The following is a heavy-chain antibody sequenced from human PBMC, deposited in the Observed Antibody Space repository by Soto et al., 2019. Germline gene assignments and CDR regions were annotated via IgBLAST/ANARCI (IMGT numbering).Heavy chain of an antibody. D-gene: IGHD3-10*01. CDR2: ISGSGGST. V-gene: IGHV3-23*01. CDR1: GFTFSSYA. CDR3: AKAYYYGSGSAGLLDV. Sequence: GGSLRLSCAASGFTFSSYAMSWVRQAPGKGLEWVSAISGSGGSTYYADSVKGRFTISRDNSKNTLYLQMNSLRAEDTAVYYCAKAYYYGSGSAGLLDVWGQGTTVTVSS. J-gene: IGHJ6*02.